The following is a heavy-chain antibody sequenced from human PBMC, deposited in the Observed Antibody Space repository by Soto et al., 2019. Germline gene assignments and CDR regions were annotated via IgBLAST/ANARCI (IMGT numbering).Heavy chain of an antibody. CDR3: ARLEGLATISYYFDS. V-gene: IGHV4-39*01. Sequence: QLQLQESGPGLVKPSETLSLTCSVSDDSINSDKYYWGWIRQPPGKGLEWIGSIYYRGNAYYNPSLQPRATISLDKSRSQFSLKLNSATAADSAVYFCARLEGLATISYYFDSWGPGALVTVSS. J-gene: IGHJ4*02. CDR1: DDSINSDKYY. D-gene: IGHD3-9*01. CDR2: IYYRGNA.